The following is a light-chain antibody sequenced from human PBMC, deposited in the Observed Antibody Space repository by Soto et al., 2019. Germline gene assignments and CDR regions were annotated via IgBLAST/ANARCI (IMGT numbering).Light chain of an antibody. V-gene: IGLV2-14*01. CDR3: GSYTSSSTLGV. J-gene: IGLJ1*01. CDR2: DVS. Sequence: QSALTQPASVSGSPGQSITISCTGTSSDVGGYNYVSWYQQHPGKAPKLMIYDVSNRPSGVSNRFSGSKSGNTASLTISGLQAEDEADYYCGSYTSSSTLGVFGTGTKVTGL. CDR1: SSDVGGYNY.